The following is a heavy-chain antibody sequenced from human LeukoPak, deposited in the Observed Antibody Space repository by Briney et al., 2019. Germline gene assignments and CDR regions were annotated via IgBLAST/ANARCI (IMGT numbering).Heavy chain of an antibody. Sequence: GGSLRLSCAASGFTFSSYSMNWVRQAPGKGLEWVSSISSSSSYIYYADSVKGRFTISRDNAKNSLYLQMNSLRAEDTAVYYCAREMLIVGATSFDYWGQGILVTVSS. V-gene: IGHV3-21*01. J-gene: IGHJ4*02. CDR1: GFTFSSYS. D-gene: IGHD1-26*01. CDR3: AREMLIVGATSFDY. CDR2: ISSSSSYI.